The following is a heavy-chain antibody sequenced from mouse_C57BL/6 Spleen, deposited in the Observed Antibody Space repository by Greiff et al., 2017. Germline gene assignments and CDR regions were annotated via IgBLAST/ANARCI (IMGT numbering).Heavy chain of an antibody. Sequence: EVKLLESGPGLAQPSQTLSLTCSVTGYSITSAYWNWIRKFPGNKLEYMGYISYSGSTYYNPSLKSRISITRDTSKNQYYLQLNSVTTEDTATYYCARVYYGNFYYFDYWGQGTTLTVSS. CDR2: ISYSGST. CDR1: GYSITSAY. J-gene: IGHJ2*01. D-gene: IGHD2-1*01. V-gene: IGHV3-8*01. CDR3: ARVYYGNFYYFDY.